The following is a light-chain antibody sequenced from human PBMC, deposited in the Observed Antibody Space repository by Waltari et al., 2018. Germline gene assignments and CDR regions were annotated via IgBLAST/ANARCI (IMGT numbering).Light chain of an antibody. Sequence: DIQLTQSPSTLSASVGARVTITCRASQSVKNNLAWYQQKPGKAPKVLIHKASSLESGVPSRFSGSGFGTEFTLTISSLQHDDFATYYCQEYDSLPVTFGGGTKVEIK. CDR2: KAS. V-gene: IGKV1-5*03. CDR1: QSVKNN. CDR3: QEYDSLPVT. J-gene: IGKJ4*01.